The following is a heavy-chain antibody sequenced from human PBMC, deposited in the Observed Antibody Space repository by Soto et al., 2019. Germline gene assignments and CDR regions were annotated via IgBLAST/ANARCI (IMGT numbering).Heavy chain of an antibody. D-gene: IGHD3-10*01. J-gene: IGHJ5*02. CDR1: GGSVSSGSYY. CDR2: IYYSGST. V-gene: IGHV4-61*01. Sequence: SETLSLTCTVSGGSVSSGSYYWSWIRQPPGKGLEWIGYIYYSGSTNYNPSLKSRVTISVDTSKNQFSLKLSSVTASDTAVYYCARGFVYYYGSGSYSAGPWFDPWGQGTLVTVSS. CDR3: ARGFVYYYGSGSYSAGPWFDP.